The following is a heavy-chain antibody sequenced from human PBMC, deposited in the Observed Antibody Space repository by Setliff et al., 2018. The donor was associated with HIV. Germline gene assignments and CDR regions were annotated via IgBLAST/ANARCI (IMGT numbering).Heavy chain of an antibody. Sequence: ASVKVSCKASGYIFSTYGISWVRQAPGQGLEWMGWISASNGNTHYAQKVEGRVTLTTDTSTNTAYMELRSLRSDDAAVYYCAKTTPQPHYYYYVDVWGKGTTVTVSS. V-gene: IGHV1-18*01. J-gene: IGHJ6*03. CDR2: ISASNGNT. CDR1: GYIFSTYG. D-gene: IGHD4-17*01. CDR3: AKTTPQPHYYYYVDV.